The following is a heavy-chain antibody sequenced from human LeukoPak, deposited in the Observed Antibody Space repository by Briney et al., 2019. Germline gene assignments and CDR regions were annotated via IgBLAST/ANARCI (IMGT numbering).Heavy chain of an antibody. CDR1: GFTFSSYA. D-gene: IGHD3-22*01. CDR3: AKDPNWDSSGYSYDY. J-gene: IGHJ4*02. CDR2: ISGSGGST. Sequence: GGSLRLSCAASGFTFSSYAMSWVRQAPVKGLEWVSAISGSGGSTYYADSVKGRFTISRDNSQNTLFLQMNSLGAEDTAVYYCAKDPNWDSSGYSYDYWGQGTLVTVSS. V-gene: IGHV3-23*01.